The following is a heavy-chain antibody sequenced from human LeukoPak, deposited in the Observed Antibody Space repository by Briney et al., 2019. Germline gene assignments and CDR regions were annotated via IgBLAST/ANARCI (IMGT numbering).Heavy chain of an antibody. CDR1: GFTFDEYA. Sequence: GGSLRPSCAASGFTFDEYAMHWVRQAPGKGLEWVSGISWNSGSIDYADSVKGRFTISRDNAKNSLYLQMNSLRAEDTAVYYCARVSIGWYHFDYWGQGTLVTVSS. CDR3: ARVSIGWYHFDY. CDR2: ISWNSGSI. V-gene: IGHV3-9*01. D-gene: IGHD6-19*01. J-gene: IGHJ4*02.